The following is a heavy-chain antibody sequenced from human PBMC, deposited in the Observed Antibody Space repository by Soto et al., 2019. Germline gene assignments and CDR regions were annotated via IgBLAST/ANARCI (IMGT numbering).Heavy chain of an antibody. CDR2: IYYSGST. CDR1: GGSISSYY. CDR3: ARRYGGNFDY. J-gene: IGHJ4*02. Sequence: PSETLSLTCTVCGGSISSYYWSLIRQPPGKGLEWIGYIYYSGSTNYNPSLKSRVTISVDTSKNQFSLKLSSVTAADTAVYYCARRYGGNFDYWGQGTLVTVSS. V-gene: IGHV4-59*01. D-gene: IGHD1-26*01.